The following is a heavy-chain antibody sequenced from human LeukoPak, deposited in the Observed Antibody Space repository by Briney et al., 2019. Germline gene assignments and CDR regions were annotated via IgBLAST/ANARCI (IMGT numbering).Heavy chain of an antibody. CDR3: AHTSSGIFG. V-gene: IGHV2-5*02. CDR2: IYRDDDK. CDR1: GFSLSTSGVG. Sequence: SGPTLVNPTQTLTLTCTFSGFSLSTSGVGVGRIRQPPGKALEWLALIYRDDDKRHNPFLRSRLTITKDTSKNQVVLTMTNMDPVDTATYYCAHTSSGIFGWGQGTLVTVSS. J-gene: IGHJ4*02. D-gene: IGHD3-22*01.